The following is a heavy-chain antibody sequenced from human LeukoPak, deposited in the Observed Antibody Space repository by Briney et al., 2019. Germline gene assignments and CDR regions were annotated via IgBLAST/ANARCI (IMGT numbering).Heavy chain of an antibody. CDR3: VRAPRHTVTMHFDY. CDR1: GFTFSSYA. V-gene: IGHV3-64D*06. CDR2: ISSNGGST. J-gene: IGHJ4*02. D-gene: IGHD4-11*01. Sequence: GGSLRLSCSASGFTFSSYAMHWVRQAPGKGLEYVSAISSNGGSTYYADSVKGRFTISRDNSKNTLYLQMSSLRAEDTAVCYCVRAPRHTVTMHFDYWGQGTLVTVSS.